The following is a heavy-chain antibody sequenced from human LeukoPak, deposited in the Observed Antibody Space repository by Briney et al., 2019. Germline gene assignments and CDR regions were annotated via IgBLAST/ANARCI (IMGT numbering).Heavy chain of an antibody. D-gene: IGHD1-20*01. CDR2: IYYSGST. J-gene: IGHJ3*02. V-gene: IGHV4-59*08. CDR1: RGSISSYY. Sequence: SETLSLTCTVSRGSISSYYWSWIRQPPGKGLERSGYIYYSGSTNYNPSLKSRVTISVDTSKNQFSLKLSSVTAADTAVYYCARRYRNWNDEDDAFDIWGQGTMVTVSS. CDR3: ARRYRNWNDEDDAFDI.